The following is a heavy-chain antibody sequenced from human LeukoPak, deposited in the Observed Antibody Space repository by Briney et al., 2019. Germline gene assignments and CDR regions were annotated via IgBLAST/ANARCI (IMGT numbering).Heavy chain of an antibody. J-gene: IGHJ4*02. CDR3: IARYDSSGYSYDY. CDR2: INHSGST. CDR1: GGSFSGYY. V-gene: IGHV4-34*01. Sequence: SETLSLTCAVYGGSFSGYYWSWIRQPPGKGLEWIGEINHSGSTYYNPSLKSRVTISVDTSKNQFSLKLSSVTAADTAVYYCIARYDSSGYSYDYWGQGTLVTVSS. D-gene: IGHD3-22*01.